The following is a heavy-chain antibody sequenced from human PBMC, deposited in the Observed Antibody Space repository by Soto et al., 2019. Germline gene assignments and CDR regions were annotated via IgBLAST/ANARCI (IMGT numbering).Heavy chain of an antibody. J-gene: IGHJ5*02. V-gene: IGHV4-59*08. CDR2: IYYSGST. Sequence: PSETLSLTCTVSGGSISSYYWSWIRQPPGKGLEWIGYIYYSGSTTYNPSLKSRVTISVDTSKNQFSLKLSSVTAADTAVYYCATTQGVNWFDPWGQGTLVTVSS. CDR1: GGSISSYY. CDR3: ATTQGVNWFDP.